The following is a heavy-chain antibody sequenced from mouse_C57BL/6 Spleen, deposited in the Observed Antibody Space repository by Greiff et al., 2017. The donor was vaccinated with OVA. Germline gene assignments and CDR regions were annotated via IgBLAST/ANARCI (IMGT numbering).Heavy chain of an antibody. Sequence: VQLQQSGPGLVQPSPSLSITCTASGFSLTSYGVHWVRQSPGKGLEWLGVIRRSGSTDYNAAFMSRLRITKDTSQSQVFFKMNSLQADDTAIYDCARNPFITTVVAGDYWGQGTTLTVSS. CDR2: IRRSGST. J-gene: IGHJ2*01. CDR1: GFSLTSYG. CDR3: ARNPFITTVVAGDY. D-gene: IGHD1-1*01. V-gene: IGHV2-5*01.